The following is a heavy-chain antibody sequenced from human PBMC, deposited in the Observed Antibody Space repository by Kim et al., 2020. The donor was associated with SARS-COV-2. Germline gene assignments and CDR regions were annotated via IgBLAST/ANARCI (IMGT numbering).Heavy chain of an antibody. CDR1: GYTFTSYA. CDR2: ITVGNGNT. D-gene: IGHD2-2*01. CDR3: ARGRCTSTSCYGAVY. J-gene: IGHJ4*02. Sequence: ASVKVSCKASGYTFTSYAMHWVRQAPGQRLEWMGRITVGNGNTKYSQNFQGRVTITRDTSATTAYMALSSLRYEDTAVYYCARGRCTSTSCYGAVYWGQGTLVTVSS. V-gene: IGHV1-3*01.